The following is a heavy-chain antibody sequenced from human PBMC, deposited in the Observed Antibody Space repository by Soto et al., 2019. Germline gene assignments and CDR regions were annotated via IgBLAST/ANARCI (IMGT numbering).Heavy chain of an antibody. V-gene: IGHV3-30-3*01. CDR2: ISYDGSNK. D-gene: IGHD3-22*01. CDR1: GFTFSSYA. Sequence: GGSLRLSCAASGFTFSSYAMHWVRQAPGKGLEWVAVISYDGSNKYYADSVKGRFTISRDNSKNTLYLQMNSLRAEDTAVYYCARGLYYYDSSGYYLDYWGQGTLVTVSS. CDR3: ARGLYYYDSSGYYLDY. J-gene: IGHJ4*02.